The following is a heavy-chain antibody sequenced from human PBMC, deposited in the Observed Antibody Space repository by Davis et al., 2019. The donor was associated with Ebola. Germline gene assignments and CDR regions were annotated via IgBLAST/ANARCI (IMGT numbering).Heavy chain of an antibody. D-gene: IGHD1-7*01. J-gene: IGHJ4*02. CDR1: GGTFSSYA. Sequence: AASVKVSCKASGGTFSSYAISWVRQAPGQGLEWMGRIIPILGIANYAQKFQGRVTITADKSTSTAYMELSSLRSEDTAVYYCAKVTPYNWNYVLDYWGQGTLVTVSS. CDR3: AKVTPYNWNYVLDY. CDR2: IIPILGIA. V-gene: IGHV1-69*04.